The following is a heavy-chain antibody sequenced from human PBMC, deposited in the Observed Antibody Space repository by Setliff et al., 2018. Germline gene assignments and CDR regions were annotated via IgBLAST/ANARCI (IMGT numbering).Heavy chain of an antibody. J-gene: IGHJ6*03. CDR2: IYYSGST. CDR3: ARTSRDGATYMDV. Sequence: KASETLSLTCTVSGGSISSYYWSWIRQPPGKGLEWIGYIYYSGSTNYNPSLKSRVTISVDTSKNQFSLRLSSVTAADTAVYYCARTSRDGATYMDVWGKGTTVTVSS. CDR1: GGSISSYY. V-gene: IGHV4-59*12. D-gene: IGHD3-10*01.